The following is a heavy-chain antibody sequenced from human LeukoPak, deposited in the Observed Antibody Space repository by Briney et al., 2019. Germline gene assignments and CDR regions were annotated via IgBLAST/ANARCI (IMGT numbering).Heavy chain of an antibody. CDR2: IYYSGST. Sequence: SETLSLTCTVSGGSISSSSYYWGWIRQPPGKGLEWIGSIYYSGSTYHNPSLKSRVTISVDTSKNQFSLKLSSVTAADTAVYYCASFSSGYYESDYWGQGTLVTVSS. CDR3: ASFSSGYYESDY. D-gene: IGHD3-22*01. J-gene: IGHJ4*02. CDR1: GGSISSSSYY. V-gene: IGHV4-39*01.